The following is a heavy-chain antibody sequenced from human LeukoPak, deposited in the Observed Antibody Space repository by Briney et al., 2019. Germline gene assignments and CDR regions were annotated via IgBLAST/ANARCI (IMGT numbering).Heavy chain of an antibody. Sequence: GSSVKVSCKASGGTFSSYAISWVRQAPGQGLEWMGRIIPIFGTADYAQKFQGRVTITTDESTSTAYMELSSLRSEDTAVYYCASHYYDSSGYGDLDYWGQGTLVTVSS. D-gene: IGHD3-22*01. CDR2: IIPIFGTA. J-gene: IGHJ4*02. V-gene: IGHV1-69*05. CDR1: GGTFSSYA. CDR3: ASHYYDSSGYGDLDY.